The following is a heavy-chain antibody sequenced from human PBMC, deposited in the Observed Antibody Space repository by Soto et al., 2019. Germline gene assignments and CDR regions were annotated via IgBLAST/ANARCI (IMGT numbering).Heavy chain of an antibody. CDR2: IYYSGST. Sequence: LCGGSISSGGYYWSWIRQHPGKGLEWIGYIYYSGSTYYNPSLKSRVTISVDTSKNQFSLKLSSVTAADTAVYYCARGEYCGGDCYSSYAYWGQGTLVTVSS. J-gene: IGHJ4*02. D-gene: IGHD2-21*02. CDR3: ARGEYCGGDCYSSYAY. V-gene: IGHV4-31*02. CDR1: GGSISSGGYY.